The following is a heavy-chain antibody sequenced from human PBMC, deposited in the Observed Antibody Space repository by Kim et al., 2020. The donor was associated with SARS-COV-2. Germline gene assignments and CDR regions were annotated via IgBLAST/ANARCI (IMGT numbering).Heavy chain of an antibody. Sequence: GGSLRLSCAASGFIFSNYWMHWVRQAPGKGLEWVSRFKGDGGSSTYADSVKGRFTISRDNARNTLYLQMNSLRVEDTAVYYCARAENHPDCGGDCYPDHWGRGLLVRV. V-gene: IGHV3-74*01. CDR1: GFIFSNYW. D-gene: IGHD2-21*02. CDR2: FKGDGGSS. J-gene: IGHJ4*02. CDR3: ARAENHPDCGGDCYPDH.